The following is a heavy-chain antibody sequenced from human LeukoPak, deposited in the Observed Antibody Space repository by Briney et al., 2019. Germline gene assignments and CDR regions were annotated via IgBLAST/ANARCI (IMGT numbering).Heavy chain of an antibody. J-gene: IGHJ4*02. Sequence: GGSLRLSCAASGFTFSSYAMNGVRQAPGKGLEWVSAISGSGGSTYYADSVKGRFTISRDNSKNTVYLQMNSLRAEDTAVYYCAKALGYCSGGSCYPSIDYWGQGTLVTVSS. D-gene: IGHD2-15*01. CDR1: GFTFSSYA. V-gene: IGHV3-23*01. CDR2: ISGSGGST. CDR3: AKALGYCSGGSCYPSIDY.